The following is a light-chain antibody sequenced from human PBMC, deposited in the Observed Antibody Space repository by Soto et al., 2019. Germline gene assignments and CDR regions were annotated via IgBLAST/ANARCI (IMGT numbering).Light chain of an antibody. J-gene: IGLJ2*01. CDR2: DAS. V-gene: IGLV2-11*01. Sequence: QSVLTQPRSVSGSPGQSVTISCTGTSSDVGGFKYVSWYQQHPGKAPKLIIFDASKRPSGVPDRFSGSKSGYTASLTISGLQGEDEADYYCCSYAANYGRFGGGTKLTVL. CDR1: SSDVGGFKY. CDR3: CSYAANYGR.